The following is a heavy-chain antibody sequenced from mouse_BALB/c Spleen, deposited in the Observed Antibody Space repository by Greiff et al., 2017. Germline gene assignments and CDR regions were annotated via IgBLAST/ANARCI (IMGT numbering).Heavy chain of an antibody. Sequence: QVQLQQSGAELAKPGASVKMSCKASGYTFTSYWMHWVKQRPGQGLEWIGYINPSTGYTEYNQKFKDKATLTADKSSSTAYMQLSSLTSEDSAVYYCTRDYGSSSWFAYWGQGTLVTVSA. CDR3: TRDYGSSSWFAY. CDR1: GYTFTSYW. V-gene: IGHV1-7*01. D-gene: IGHD1-1*01. CDR2: INPSTGYT. J-gene: IGHJ3*01.